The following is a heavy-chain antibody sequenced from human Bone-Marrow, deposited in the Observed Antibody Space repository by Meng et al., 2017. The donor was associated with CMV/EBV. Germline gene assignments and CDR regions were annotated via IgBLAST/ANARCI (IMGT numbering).Heavy chain of an antibody. CDR1: GFSLSTSGMR. Sequence: SGPTLVHPTQPLTLNCNFSGFSLSTSGMRVSWVRQPPGKALEWLARIDWDDDKFYSTSLKTRLTISKDTSKNQAVLTMTNMDPVDTSTYYCARIRKGNTGLEYWGQGTLVTVSS. J-gene: IGHJ4*02. CDR3: ARIRKGNTGLEY. CDR2: IDWDDDK. V-gene: IGHV2-70D*14. D-gene: IGHD2/OR15-2a*01.